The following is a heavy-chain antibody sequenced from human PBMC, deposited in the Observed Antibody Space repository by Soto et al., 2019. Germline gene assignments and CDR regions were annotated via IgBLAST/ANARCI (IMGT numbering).Heavy chain of an antibody. D-gene: IGHD6-19*01. CDR3: ARDGRSGWYYYYGMDV. Sequence: ASVKVSCKASGGTFSSYAISWVRQAPGQGLEWMGGIIPIFGTANYAQKFQGRVTITADESTSTAYMELSSLRSEDTAVYYCARDGRSGWYYYYGMDVWGQGTTVTVSS. CDR2: IIPIFGTA. V-gene: IGHV1-69*13. CDR1: GGTFSSYA. J-gene: IGHJ6*02.